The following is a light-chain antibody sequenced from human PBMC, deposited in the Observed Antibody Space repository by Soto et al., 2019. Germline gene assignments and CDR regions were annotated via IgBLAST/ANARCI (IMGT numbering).Light chain of an antibody. CDR3: CSYVYTNNWV. V-gene: IGLV2-23*01. CDR2: EGN. J-gene: IGLJ3*02. CDR1: SSDFLNSDG. Sequence: QSALPQPASVSGSPGQSITISCTGTSSDFLNSDGVSWYQHVPGKAPKLIIYEGNKRPSGVSNRFSGPKSGNIASLTISGLQAEDEADYYCCSYVYTNNWVFGGGTKLPVL.